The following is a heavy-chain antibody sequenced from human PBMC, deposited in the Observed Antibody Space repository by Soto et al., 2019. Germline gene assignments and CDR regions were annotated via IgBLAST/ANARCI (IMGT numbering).Heavy chain of an antibody. CDR3: ARGAKSYSSGWFDWFDP. CDR1: GYTFTSYG. D-gene: IGHD6-19*01. V-gene: IGHV1-18*01. Sequence: QVPLVQSGAEVKKPGASVKVSCKASGYTFTSYGISWVRQAPGQGLEWMGWISAYNGNTNYAQKLQGRVTMTTDTSTSTAYMELRSLRSDDTAVYYCARGAKSYSSGWFDWFDPWGQGTLVTVSS. CDR2: ISAYNGNT. J-gene: IGHJ5*02.